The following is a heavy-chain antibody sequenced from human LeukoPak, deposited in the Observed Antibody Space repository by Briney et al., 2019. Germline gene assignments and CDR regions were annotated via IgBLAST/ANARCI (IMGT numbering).Heavy chain of an antibody. D-gene: IGHD3-22*01. Sequence: GGSLRLSCAASGFTFSSYSMNWVRQAPGKGLEWVSSISSSSSYIYYADSVKGRFTIFRDNAKNSLYLQMSSLRADDTAVYYCARDSPTSMIVNGFFASWGLGTQVTVSS. CDR3: ARDSPTSMIVNGFFAS. CDR2: ISSSSSYI. CDR1: GFTFSSYS. V-gene: IGHV3-21*01. J-gene: IGHJ4*02.